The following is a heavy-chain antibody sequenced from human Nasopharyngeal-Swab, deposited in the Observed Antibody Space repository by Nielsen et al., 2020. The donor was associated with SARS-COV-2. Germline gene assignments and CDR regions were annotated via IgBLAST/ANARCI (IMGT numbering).Heavy chain of an antibody. CDR2: KFSNDEK. D-gene: IGHD2-15*01. Sequence: VPQCPGTALEGLGHKFSNDEKSYSTTLKSRLTISKDTSKSQVVLTMTNMDPVDTATYYCARLMGDIVVVVAALEYYYYYGMDVWGQGTTVTVSS. CDR3: ARLMGDIVVVVAALEYYYYYGMDV. V-gene: IGHV2-26*01. J-gene: IGHJ6*02.